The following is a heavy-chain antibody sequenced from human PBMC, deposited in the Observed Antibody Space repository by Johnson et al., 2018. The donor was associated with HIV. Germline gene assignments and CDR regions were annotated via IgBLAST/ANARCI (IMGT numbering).Heavy chain of an antibody. J-gene: IGHJ3*02. Sequence: VQLVESGGDMVQPGRSLRLSCAASGFTLSTYAMHWVRQAPGKGLEWVAVISSDGSNKYYADSVKGRFTISRDNAKNSLYLQMNSLRAEDTAVYHCAKDRDAYTLSTDAFDIWGQGTMVTVSS. CDR1: GFTLSTYA. CDR3: AKDRDAYTLSTDAFDI. D-gene: IGHD5-24*01. CDR2: ISSDGSNK. V-gene: IGHV3-30-3*01.